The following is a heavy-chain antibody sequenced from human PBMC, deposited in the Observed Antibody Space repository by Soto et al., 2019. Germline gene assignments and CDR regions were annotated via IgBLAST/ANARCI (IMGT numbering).Heavy chain of an antibody. Sequence: GESLKISCKGSGYSFTSYWIGWVRQMPGKGLEWMGIIYPGDSDTRYSPSFQGQVTISADKSISTAYLQWSSLKASDTAMYYCARLEKVLQLFLPVGMDVWGQGTTVTVSS. CDR3: ARLEKVLQLFLPVGMDV. J-gene: IGHJ6*02. CDR1: GYSFTSYW. D-gene: IGHD5-18*01. V-gene: IGHV5-51*01. CDR2: IYPGDSDT.